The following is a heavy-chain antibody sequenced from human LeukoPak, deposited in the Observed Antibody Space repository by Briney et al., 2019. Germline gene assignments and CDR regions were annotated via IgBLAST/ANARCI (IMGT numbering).Heavy chain of an antibody. CDR3: AIRKNYYYGSGSYWFDP. V-gene: IGHV1-18*01. J-gene: IGHJ5*02. CDR1: GYTFTSYG. D-gene: IGHD3-10*01. Sequence: ASVTVSCKASGYTFTSYGISWVRQAPGQGLEWMGWISAYNGNTNYAQKLQGRVTMTTDTSTSTAYMELRSLRSDDTAVYYCAIRKNYYYGSGSYWFDPWGQGTLVTVSS. CDR2: ISAYNGNT.